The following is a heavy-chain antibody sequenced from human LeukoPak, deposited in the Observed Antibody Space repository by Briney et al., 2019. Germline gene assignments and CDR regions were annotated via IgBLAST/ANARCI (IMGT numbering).Heavy chain of an antibody. CDR1: GFTFSSYW. D-gene: IGHD1-26*01. CDR3: ARDKIVGATYLDY. Sequence: GGSLRLSCAASGFTFSSYWMSWVRQIPGKGLEWVANIKQGGSEIYYVDSVKGRFTISRDNAKNSLNLQMNSLRAEDTAVYYCARDKIVGATYLDYWGQGTPVTVSS. CDR2: IKQGGSEI. J-gene: IGHJ4*02. V-gene: IGHV3-7*01.